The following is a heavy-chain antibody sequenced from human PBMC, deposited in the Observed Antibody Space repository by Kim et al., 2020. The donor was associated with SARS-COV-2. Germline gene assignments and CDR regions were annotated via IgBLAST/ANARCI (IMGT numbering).Heavy chain of an antibody. J-gene: IGHJ6*02. Sequence: SETLSITCTVSGGSISSYYWSWIRQPPGKGLEWIGYIYYSGSTNYNPSLKSRVTISVDTSKNQFSLKLSSVTAADTAVYYCARARPSLYSSGWPYYYYYGMDVWGQGTTVTVSS. CDR3: ARARPSLYSSGWPYYYYYGMDV. D-gene: IGHD6-19*01. CDR2: IYYSGST. V-gene: IGHV4-59*12. CDR1: GGSISSYY.